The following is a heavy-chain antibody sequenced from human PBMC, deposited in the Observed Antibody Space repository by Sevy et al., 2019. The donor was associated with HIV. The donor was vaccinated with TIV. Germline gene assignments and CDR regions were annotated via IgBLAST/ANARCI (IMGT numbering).Heavy chain of an antibody. J-gene: IGHJ4*02. CDR2: IKQDGSEK. Sequence: GGSLRLSCAASGFTFSSYWMSWVRQAPGKGLEWVANIKQDGSEKYYVDSVKGRFTISRDNAKNSLYLQMSSLRAEDTAVYYCARDGDIVATIGGDYWGQGTLVTVSS. V-gene: IGHV3-7*03. CDR3: ARDGDIVATIGGDY. CDR1: GFTFSSYW. D-gene: IGHD5-12*01.